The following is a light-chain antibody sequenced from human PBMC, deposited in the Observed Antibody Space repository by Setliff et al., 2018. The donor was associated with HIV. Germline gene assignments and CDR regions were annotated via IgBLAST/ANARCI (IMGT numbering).Light chain of an antibody. CDR2: DVS. J-gene: IGLJ1*01. Sequence: PASVSGSPGQSITISCTGTSSDIGAYNYVSWYQQHPGKAPKLMIYDVSSRPSGVSNRFSGSKSGNTASLTISGLQAEDEADYYCSSYTSSGTLVFGTGTKVTVL. CDR3: SSYTSSGTLV. CDR1: SSDIGAYNY. V-gene: IGLV2-14*01.